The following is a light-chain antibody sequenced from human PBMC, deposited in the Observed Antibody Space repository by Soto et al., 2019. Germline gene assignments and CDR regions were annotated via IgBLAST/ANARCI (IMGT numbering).Light chain of an antibody. CDR1: SGHSSYA. J-gene: IGLJ2*01. CDR2: LNSDGSH. CDR3: QTWGTGIHVV. V-gene: IGLV4-69*01. Sequence: LSSGHSSYAIAWHQQQPEKGPRYLMKLNSDGSHSKGDGIPDRFSGSSSGAERYLTISSLQSEDEADYYCQTWGTGIHVVFGGGTQLTVL.